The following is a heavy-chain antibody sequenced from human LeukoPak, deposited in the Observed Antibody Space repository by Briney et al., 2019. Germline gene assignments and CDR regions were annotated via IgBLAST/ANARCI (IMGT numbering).Heavy chain of an antibody. CDR1: KFTFSNYV. D-gene: IGHD1-26*01. CDR2: ISGSGGST. Sequence: GGSLRLSCAASKFTFSNYVMSWVRQAPGKGLEWVSSISGSGGSTHYAGSVKGRFTISRDNSNNTLFLQMNRLRDEDTAVYYCAKGSRIVGTTDVFDIWGQGTMVTVSS. CDR3: AKGSRIVGTTDVFDI. J-gene: IGHJ3*02. V-gene: IGHV3-23*01.